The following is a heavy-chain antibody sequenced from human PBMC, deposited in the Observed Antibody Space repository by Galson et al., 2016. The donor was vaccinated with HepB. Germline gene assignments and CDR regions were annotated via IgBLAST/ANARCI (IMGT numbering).Heavy chain of an antibody. V-gene: IGHV3-48*01. CDR3: ASSGYSSSWYDY. Sequence: SLRLSCAASGFTFSSYSMNWVRQAPGKGLEWVSSISNSSSTIYYADSVKGRFTISRDNAKNSLYLQMNSLRAEDTAVYYCASSGYSSSWYDYWGQGTLVTVSS. J-gene: IGHJ4*02. D-gene: IGHD6-13*01. CDR2: ISNSSSTI. CDR1: GFTFSSYS.